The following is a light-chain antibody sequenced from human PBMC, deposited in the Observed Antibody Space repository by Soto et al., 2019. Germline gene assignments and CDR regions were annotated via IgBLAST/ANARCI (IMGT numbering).Light chain of an antibody. CDR2: GNI. Sequence: QSVLTQPPSVSGAPGQRVTISCAGTSSNIGADFDVHWYQHLPGTAPKLLIYGNINRPSGVPDRFSGSKSGTSASLAIAGLQAEDEAEYFCFSFTTTSTHVFGTGTKLTVL. V-gene: IGLV1-40*01. J-gene: IGLJ1*01. CDR1: SSNIGADFD. CDR3: FSFTTTSTHV.